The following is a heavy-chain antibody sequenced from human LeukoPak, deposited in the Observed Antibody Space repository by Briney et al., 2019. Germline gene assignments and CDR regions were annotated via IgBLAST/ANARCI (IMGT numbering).Heavy chain of an antibody. CDR2: ISYEGGTQ. J-gene: IGHJ5*02. D-gene: IGHD3-10*01. CDR1: GFTFSSYG. V-gene: IGHV3-30*18. Sequence: GGSLRLSCAASGFTFSSYGMHWVRQAPGKGLEWVAVISYEGGTQHYADSVKGRFIISRDNPRNTLYLQMNILRTEDTAVYYCAKEGTPHVSTWYDLWGQGTQVIVSS. CDR3: AKEGTPHVSTWYDL.